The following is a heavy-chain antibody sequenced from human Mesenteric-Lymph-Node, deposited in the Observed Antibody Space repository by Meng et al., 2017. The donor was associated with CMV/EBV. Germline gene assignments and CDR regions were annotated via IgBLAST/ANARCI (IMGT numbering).Heavy chain of an antibody. CDR1: GFTFSSYE. Sequence: GGSLRLSCAASGFTFSSYEMNWVRQAPGKGLEWVSYISSSGSTIYYADSVKGRLTISRDNAKNSLYLQMNSLRAEDTAVYYCASGVGMVRSFDPWGQGTLVTVSS. CDR3: ASGVGMVRSFDP. J-gene: IGHJ5*02. CDR2: ISSSGSTI. V-gene: IGHV3-48*03. D-gene: IGHD3-10*01.